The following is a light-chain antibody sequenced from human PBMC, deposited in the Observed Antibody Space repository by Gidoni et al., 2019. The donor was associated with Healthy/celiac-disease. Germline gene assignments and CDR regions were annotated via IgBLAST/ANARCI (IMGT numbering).Light chain of an antibody. CDR2: WES. V-gene: IGKV4-1*01. J-gene: IGKJ4*01. CDR3: QQYYSTPPA. CDR1: QSVLSSSNNKNY. Sequence: DIVMTQSPDSLAVSLCERATINCKSSQSVLSSSNNKNYLARYKQKPGQPPKLLIYWESTRESGVPDRFSGSGSGTDFTLTISSLQAEDVAVYYCQQYYSTPPAFGGGTKVEIK.